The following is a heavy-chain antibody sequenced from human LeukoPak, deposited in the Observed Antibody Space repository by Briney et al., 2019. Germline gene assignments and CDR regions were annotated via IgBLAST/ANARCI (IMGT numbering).Heavy chain of an antibody. Sequence: GASVKVSCKASGYTFTSYGISWVRQATGQGLEWMGWMNPNSGNTGYAQKFQGRVTMTRNTSISTAYMELSSLRSEDTAVYYCARLERRGNWFDPWGQGTLVTVSS. D-gene: IGHD1-1*01. V-gene: IGHV1-8*02. CDR3: ARLERRGNWFDP. CDR1: GYTFTSYG. CDR2: MNPNSGNT. J-gene: IGHJ5*02.